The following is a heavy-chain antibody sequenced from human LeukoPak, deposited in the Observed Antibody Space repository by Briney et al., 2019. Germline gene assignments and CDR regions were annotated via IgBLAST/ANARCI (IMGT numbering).Heavy chain of an antibody. CDR2: IYYSGST. V-gene: IGHV4-39*07. CDR3: ARDPNYYYYGMDV. J-gene: IGHJ6*02. Sequence: SETLSLTCTVSGGSISSSSYYWGWIRQPPGKGLEWIGSIYYSGSTYYNPSLKSRVTISVGTSKNQFSLKLSSVTAADTAVYYCARDPNYYYYGMDVWGQGTLVTVSS. CDR1: GGSISSSSYY.